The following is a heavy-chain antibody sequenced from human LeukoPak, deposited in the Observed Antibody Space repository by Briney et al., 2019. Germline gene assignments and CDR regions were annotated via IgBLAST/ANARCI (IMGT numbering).Heavy chain of an antibody. D-gene: IGHD3-22*01. V-gene: IGHV3-30*03. CDR2: ISLDGSNK. CDR1: GFTFSTYS. CDR3: ARDLRLGHSSGYYPSLFYP. J-gene: IGHJ5*02. Sequence: GGSLRLSCAASGFTFSTYSMHWVRQAPGKGLEWLAGISLDGSNKYYGHSVKGRFTISRDNSKNTLYLQVNSLRPEDTAVYYCARDLRLGHSSGYYPSLFYPWGQGTLVTVSS.